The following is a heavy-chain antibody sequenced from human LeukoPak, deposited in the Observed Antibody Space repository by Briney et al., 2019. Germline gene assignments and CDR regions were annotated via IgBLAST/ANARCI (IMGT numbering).Heavy chain of an antibody. V-gene: IGHV3-30*02. J-gene: IGHJ4*02. D-gene: IGHD6-13*01. CDR3: ARDLGSSSWYADY. CDR1: GFTFSSYG. CDR2: IRYDGSNK. Sequence: GGSLRLSCAASGFTFSSYGMHWVRQAPGKGLEWVAFIRYDGSNKYYADSVKGRFTISRDNAKNSLYLQMNSLRAEDTAVYYCARDLGSSSWYADYWGQGTLVTVSS.